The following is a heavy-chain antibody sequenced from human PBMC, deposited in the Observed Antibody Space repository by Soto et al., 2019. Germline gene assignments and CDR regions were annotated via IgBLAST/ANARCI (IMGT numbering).Heavy chain of an antibody. J-gene: IGHJ4*02. V-gene: IGHV3-21*06. CDR1: GFTLTNEN. D-gene: IGHD3-22*01. Sequence: PGGSLRLSCTVLGFTLTNENMNWVLQAPGKGLEGVSSISSRSTFINYADSVKGRFTISRDNGKGLVYLQMNSLRAEDTAVYYCARDPPLSMIVVVGVDDFWGQGTLVTVSS. CDR3: ARDPPLSMIVVVGVDDF. CDR2: ISSRSTFI.